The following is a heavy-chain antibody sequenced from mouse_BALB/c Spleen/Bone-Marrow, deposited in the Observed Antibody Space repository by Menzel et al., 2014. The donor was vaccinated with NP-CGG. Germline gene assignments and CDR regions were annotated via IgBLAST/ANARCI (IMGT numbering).Heavy chain of an antibody. D-gene: IGHD2-4*01. CDR3: ARRGDYDYFDY. J-gene: IGHJ2*01. V-gene: IGHV5-6*02. Sequence: DVMLVESGGDLVKPGGSLKLSCAASGFTFSNYGMSWVRQIPDKRLEWVATISSGGTYTFYPDSVKGRFTISRDNTKNTLTLQMTSLKSEDTAMYHCARRGDYDYFDYWGQGTTLTVSS. CDR2: ISSGGTYT. CDR1: GFTFSNYG.